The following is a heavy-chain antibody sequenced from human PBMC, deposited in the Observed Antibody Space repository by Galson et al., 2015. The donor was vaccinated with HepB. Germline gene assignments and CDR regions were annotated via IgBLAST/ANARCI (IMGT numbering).Heavy chain of an antibody. V-gene: IGHV3-23*01. CDR3: AKSYRDYTPYYYYGMDV. D-gene: IGHD4-17*01. J-gene: IGHJ6*02. CDR1: DFTLSSFA. CDR2: ISGFSGTT. Sequence: SLRLSCAASDFTLSSFAMSWVRQAPGKGLEWVSSISGFSGTTFYADSVKGRFTISRDNSRNTLYLQMNSLRAEDTAVYYCAKSYRDYTPYYYYGMDVWGQGTTVTVSS.